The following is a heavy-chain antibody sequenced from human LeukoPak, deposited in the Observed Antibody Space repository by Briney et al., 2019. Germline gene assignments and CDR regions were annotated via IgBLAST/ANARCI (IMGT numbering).Heavy chain of an antibody. D-gene: IGHD3-3*01. J-gene: IGHJ4*02. CDR1: GGTFRSYA. CDR2: IIPIFGTP. V-gene: IGHV1-69*05. Sequence: SVKVSCKASGGTFRSYAINWVRQAPGQGLEWMGGIIPIFGTPSYAQKFQDRVTITTDESTNTAYVEVRSLRSEDTAVYYCARDAGWDDFWSGYYPDWGQGTLVNVFS. CDR3: ARDAGWDDFWSGYYPD.